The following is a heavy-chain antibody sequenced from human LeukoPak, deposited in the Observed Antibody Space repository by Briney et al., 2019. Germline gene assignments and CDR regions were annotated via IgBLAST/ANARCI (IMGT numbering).Heavy chain of an antibody. CDR1: GFTFSSYG. J-gene: IGHJ4*02. D-gene: IGHD4-11*01. CDR3: ARDHLKKWPTTPSDY. CDR2: IWYDGSNK. Sequence: GRSLRLSCAASGFTFSSYGMHWVRQAPGKGLEWVAVIWYDGSNKYYADSVKGRFTISRDNSKNTLYLQMNSLRAEDTAVYYCARDHLKKWPTTPSDYWGQGTLVTVSS. V-gene: IGHV3-33*01.